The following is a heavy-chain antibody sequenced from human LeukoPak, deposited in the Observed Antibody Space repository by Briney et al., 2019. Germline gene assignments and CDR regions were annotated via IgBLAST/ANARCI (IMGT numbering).Heavy chain of an antibody. Sequence: GGSLRLSCAASGFTFSSYSMNWVRQAPGKGLEWVSSISSSSSYIYYADSVKGRFTISRDNAKNSLYLQMNSLRAEDTAVYYCARGQERWIQLWSAVGEGPTTSDYWGQGTLVTVSS. CDR1: GFTFSSYS. J-gene: IGHJ4*02. CDR3: ARGQERWIQLWSAVGEGPTTSDY. V-gene: IGHV3-21*01. CDR2: ISSSSSYI. D-gene: IGHD5-18*01.